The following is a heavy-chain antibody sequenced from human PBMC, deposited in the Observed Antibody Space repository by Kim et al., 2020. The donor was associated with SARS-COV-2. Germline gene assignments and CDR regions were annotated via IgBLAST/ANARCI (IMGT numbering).Heavy chain of an antibody. CDR3: ARHSRIVVVPAAILA. J-gene: IGHJ4*02. Sequence: SETLSLTCTVSGGSISSSSYYWGWIRQPPGKGLEWIGSIYYSGSTYYNPFLKSRVTISVDTSKNQFSQKLSSVTAADTAVYYCARHSRIVVVPAAILAWGQGTLVTVSS. V-gene: IGHV4-39*01. D-gene: IGHD2-2*01. CDR2: IYYSGST. CDR1: GGSISSSSYY.